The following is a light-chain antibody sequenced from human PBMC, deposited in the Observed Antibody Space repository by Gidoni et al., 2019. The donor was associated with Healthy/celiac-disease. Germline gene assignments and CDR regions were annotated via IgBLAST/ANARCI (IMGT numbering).Light chain of an antibody. CDR1: QSISSW. CDR2: DAS. V-gene: IGKV1-5*01. J-gene: IGKJ1*01. Sequence: DIQMTQSPSTLSASVGDRVTITCPASQSISSWLAWYQQKPGKAPKLLIYDASSLESGVPSRFSGSGSGTEFTLTISSLQPDDFATYYCQQYNSYSLTFXQXTKVEIK. CDR3: QQYNSYSLT.